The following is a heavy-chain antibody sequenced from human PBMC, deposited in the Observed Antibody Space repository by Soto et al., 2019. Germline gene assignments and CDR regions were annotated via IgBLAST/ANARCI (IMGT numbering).Heavy chain of an antibody. D-gene: IGHD5-12*01. CDR3: AGEESGYESDLDY. V-gene: IGHV1-69*12. CDR1: GGTFSRNA. J-gene: IGHJ4*02. CDR2: IIPIFGAP. Sequence: QVQLVQSGAEVKKPGSSVKVSCKASGGTFSRNAISWVRQGPGQGLEWMGGIIPIFGAPNYAQKFQGRLTITADESTNTVYMALRGLRSDDTAISYCAGEESGYESDLDYWGQGTLVTVSS.